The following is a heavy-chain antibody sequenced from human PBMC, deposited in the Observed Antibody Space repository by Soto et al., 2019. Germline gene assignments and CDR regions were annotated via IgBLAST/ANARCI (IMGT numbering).Heavy chain of an antibody. CDR1: GYTFTGYA. CDR2: INAGNGNT. J-gene: IGHJ4*02. CDR3: ARDPSNSSGYYQFFDS. D-gene: IGHD3-22*01. Sequence: ASVKVSCKASGYTFTGYAMHWVRQAPGQRLEWMGWINAGNGNTKYSQKFQDRVTMTTDTSTSTAYMEFRSLRSDDTAMYYCARDPSNSSGYYQFFDSWGQGSLVTVSS. V-gene: IGHV1-3*01.